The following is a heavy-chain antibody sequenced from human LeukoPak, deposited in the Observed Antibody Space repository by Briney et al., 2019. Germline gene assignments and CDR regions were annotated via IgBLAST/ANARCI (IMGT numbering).Heavy chain of an antibody. CDR2: IPGSGGRS. D-gene: IGHD5-18*01. J-gene: IGHJ4*02. CDR1: GFTFSSHC. CDR3: AKDRGYSYGYPYFDY. V-gene: IGHV3-23*01. Sequence: GGSLRLSCAASGFTFSSHCMSWVRQAPGKGLEWVSAIPGSGGRSYYADSVKGRFTISRVSSKNTLFLQMNSLRAEDTAVYFCAKDRGYSYGYPYFDYLGQGTLVTVSS.